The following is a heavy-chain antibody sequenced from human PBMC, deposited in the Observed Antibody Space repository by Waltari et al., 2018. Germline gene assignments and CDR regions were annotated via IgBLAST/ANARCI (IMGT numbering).Heavy chain of an antibody. V-gene: IGHV3-7*01. CDR1: GFAYTTYW. J-gene: IGHJ4*02. Sequence: EVHLVDSGGGLVQPGGSLRLSCAAPGFAYTTYWLNWVRQAPGKGLEWVACINQVGSQKYYLDSVKGRFTISRDNAKNSLYLQMNSLRAEDTAVYYCATCGDYRDYAGDYWGQGTLVTVSS. CDR2: INQVGSQK. CDR3: ATCGDYRDYAGDY. D-gene: IGHD4-17*01.